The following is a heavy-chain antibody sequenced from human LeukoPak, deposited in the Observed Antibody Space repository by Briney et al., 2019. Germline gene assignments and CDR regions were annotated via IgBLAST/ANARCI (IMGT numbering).Heavy chain of an antibody. CDR2: IKSDGSST. V-gene: IGHV3-74*01. J-gene: IGHJ5*02. CDR3: ARDHSPGWFEP. Sequence: PGGSLRLSCAASGFTFSSYWMHGVRQAPGKGLVWVSRIKSDGSSTSYADSVKGRFTISRDNAKNTLYLQMNSLRAEDTAIYYCARDHSPGWFEPWGQGNLVTVSS. CDR1: GFTFSSYW. D-gene: IGHD4-11*01.